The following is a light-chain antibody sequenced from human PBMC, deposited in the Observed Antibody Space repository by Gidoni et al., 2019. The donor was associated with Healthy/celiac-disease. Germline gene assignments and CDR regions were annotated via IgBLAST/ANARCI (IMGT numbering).Light chain of an antibody. V-gene: IGKV3-15*01. Sequence: DIVMTQSPATLSVSSGERATLSCRASQSVSSNLAWYQQKPGQAPRLLIYVASTMATGIPARFSGSGSGTEFTLTISSLQSEDFAVYYCQQYNNWPEVFXPXTKVDIK. CDR3: QQYNNWPEV. CDR1: QSVSSN. J-gene: IGKJ3*01. CDR2: VAS.